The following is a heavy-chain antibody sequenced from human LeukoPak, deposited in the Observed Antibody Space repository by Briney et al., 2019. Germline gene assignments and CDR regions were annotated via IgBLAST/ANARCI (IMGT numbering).Heavy chain of an antibody. J-gene: IGHJ4*02. CDR2: ISAYNGNT. D-gene: IGHD3-10*01. V-gene: IGHV1-18*01. CDR1: GYTFTSYG. Sequence: ASVKVSCKASGYTFTSYGISWVRQAPGQGLEWMGWISAYNGNTNYAQKLQGRVTMTRDTSISTAYMELSRLRSDDTAVYYCARLGSGSYYNDPDFDYWGQGTLVTVSS. CDR3: ARLGSGSYYNDPDFDY.